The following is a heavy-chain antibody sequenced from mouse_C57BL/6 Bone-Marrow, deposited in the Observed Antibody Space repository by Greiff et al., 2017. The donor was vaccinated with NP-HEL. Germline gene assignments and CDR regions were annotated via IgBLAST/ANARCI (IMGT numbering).Heavy chain of an antibody. D-gene: IGHD1-1*01. J-gene: IGHJ4*01. CDR2: INYDGSST. CDR3: ARESFNYFYAMDY. CDR1: GFTFSDYY. Sequence: EVKLVESEGGLVQPGSSMKLSCTASGFTFSDYYMAWVRQVPEKGLEWVANINYDGSSTYYLDSLKSRFIISRDNAKNILYLQMSSLKSEDTATYYCARESFNYFYAMDYWGQGTSVTVSS. V-gene: IGHV5-16*01.